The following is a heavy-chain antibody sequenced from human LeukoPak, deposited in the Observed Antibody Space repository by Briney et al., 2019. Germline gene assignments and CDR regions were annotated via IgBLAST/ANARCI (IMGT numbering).Heavy chain of an antibody. CDR1: GGSISSYY. Sequence: PSETLSLTCTVSGGSISSYYWSWIRQPPGKGLEWIGYIYYSGSTNYNPSLKSRVTISVDTSKNQFSLKLSSVTAADTAVYYCARGRPSEPPIDAFDIWGQGTMVTVSS. CDR3: ARGRPSEPPIDAFDI. CDR2: IYYSGST. D-gene: IGHD1-14*01. J-gene: IGHJ3*02. V-gene: IGHV4-59*01.